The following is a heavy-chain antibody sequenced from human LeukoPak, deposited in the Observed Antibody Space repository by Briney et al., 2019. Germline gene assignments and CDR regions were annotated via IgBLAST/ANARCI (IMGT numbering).Heavy chain of an antibody. V-gene: IGHV4-34*01. Sequence: PSETLSLTCAVYGGSFSGYYWSWIRQPPGKGLEWIGEINHSGSTNYNPSLKSRVTISVDTSKNQFSLKLSSVTAADTAVYYCARRLRGCSYGYGYWGQGTLVTVSS. D-gene: IGHD5-18*01. CDR3: ARRLRGCSYGYGY. CDR1: GGSFSGYY. J-gene: IGHJ4*02. CDR2: INHSGST.